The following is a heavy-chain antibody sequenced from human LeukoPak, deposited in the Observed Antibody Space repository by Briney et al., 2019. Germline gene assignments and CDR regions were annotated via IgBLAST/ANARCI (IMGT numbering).Heavy chain of an antibody. D-gene: IGHD3-9*01. Sequence: QTGGSLRLSCAASRFTFSSYGMHWVRQAPGKGLEWVAVISYDGSNKYYADSVKGRFTISRDNSKNTLYLQMNSLRAEDTAVYYCAKDPRGLTGSEYYFDYWGQGTLVTVSS. CDR3: AKDPRGLTGSEYYFDY. CDR2: ISYDGSNK. CDR1: RFTFSSYG. J-gene: IGHJ4*02. V-gene: IGHV3-30*18.